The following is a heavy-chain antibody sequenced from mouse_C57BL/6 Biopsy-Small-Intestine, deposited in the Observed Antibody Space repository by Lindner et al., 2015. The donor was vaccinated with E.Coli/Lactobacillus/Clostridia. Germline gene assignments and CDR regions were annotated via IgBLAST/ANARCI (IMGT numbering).Heavy chain of an antibody. CDR1: GYTFTGYW. V-gene: IGHV1-9*01. CDR2: ILPGSDDT. Sequence: VQLQESGPGLMKPGASVKLSCKATGYTFTGYWIDWVKQRPGHGLEWIGEILPGSDDTNFNEKFKSKASFTAVTSSNTAYMQLSSLTTEDSAIYFCVRRPFDYWGQGTTLTVSS. J-gene: IGHJ2*01. CDR3: VRRPFDY.